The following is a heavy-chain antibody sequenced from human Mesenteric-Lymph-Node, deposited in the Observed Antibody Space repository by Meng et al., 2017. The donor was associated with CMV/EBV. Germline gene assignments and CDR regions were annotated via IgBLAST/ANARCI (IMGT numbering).Heavy chain of an antibody. Sequence: LSCGVYGGSLIGYFWSWLGQPPGEGLRWVGEIGHAGTTNYNPSLKSRVSLSLDMSKNQFSLNLSSVTAADTAVYYCARVSSVSSSSLWGQGTLVTVSS. V-gene: IGHV4-34*01. D-gene: IGHD6-6*01. CDR3: ARVSSVSSSSL. J-gene: IGHJ4*02. CDR2: IGHAGTT. CDR1: GGSLIGYF.